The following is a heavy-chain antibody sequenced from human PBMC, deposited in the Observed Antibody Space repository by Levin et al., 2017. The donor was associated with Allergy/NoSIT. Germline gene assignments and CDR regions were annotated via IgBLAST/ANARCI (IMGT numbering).Heavy chain of an antibody. CDR3: ARCSGWYGVCYFDY. J-gene: IGHJ4*02. Sequence: LSLTCAASGFTVSTSYMNWVRQAPGKELEWVSVIYSDGRTYYADSVKDRFAISRDNSENTLYLQMNSLRAEDTAIYYCARCSGWYGVCYFDYWGQGTLVTVSS. D-gene: IGHD6-19*01. V-gene: IGHV3-66*01. CDR1: GFTVSTSY. CDR2: IYSDGRT.